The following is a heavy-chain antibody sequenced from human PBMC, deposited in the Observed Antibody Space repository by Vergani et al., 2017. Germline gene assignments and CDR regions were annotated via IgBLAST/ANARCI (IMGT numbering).Heavy chain of an antibody. J-gene: IGHJ6*02. CDR1: GYTFTSYG. Sequence: QVQLVQSGTEVRKPGASVKVSCKASGYTFTSYGLSWVRQAPGQGLEWMGWISSYNDHTNYAQKFRGRVTMTTDTSTKTAYIKLRSLRSDDTAVYYCARGGXCRGYSCNSGYGDDFYYYGMDVWGQGTTVIVSS. V-gene: IGHV1-18*01. CDR2: ISSYNDHT. CDR3: ARGGXCRGYSCNSGYGDDFYYYGMDV. D-gene: IGHD2-15*01.